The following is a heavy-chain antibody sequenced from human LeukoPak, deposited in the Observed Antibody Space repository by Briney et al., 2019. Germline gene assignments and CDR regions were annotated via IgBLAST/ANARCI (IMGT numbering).Heavy chain of an antibody. J-gene: IGHJ6*03. D-gene: IGHD5-24*01. Sequence: GASVKVSCKASGYTFTSYDINWVRQATGQGLEWMGWMNPNSGNTGYAQKFQGRVTMTRNTSISTAYMELSSLRSEDTAVYYCARGQEDGYVSYYYYYYMDVWGKGITVTVSS. CDR3: ARGQEDGYVSYYYYYYMDV. CDR1: GYTFTSYD. V-gene: IGHV1-8*01. CDR2: MNPNSGNT.